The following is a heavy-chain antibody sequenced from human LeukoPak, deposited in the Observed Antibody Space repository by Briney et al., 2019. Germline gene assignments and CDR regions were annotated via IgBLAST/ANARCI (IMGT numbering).Heavy chain of an antibody. CDR2: INTVSSYI. D-gene: IGHD3-22*01. CDR3: ARLRRNTGSSGFFYYYDY. Sequence: GGSLRLSCAASGFSFSSYSFNWVRRAPGKGLEWVPSINTVSSYIYYADSLKGRFTISRDNAKNSVYLQMDSLRAEDSAVYYCARLRRNTGSSGFFYYYDYWGQGTLVTVSS. CDR1: GFSFSSYS. V-gene: IGHV3-21*06. J-gene: IGHJ4*02.